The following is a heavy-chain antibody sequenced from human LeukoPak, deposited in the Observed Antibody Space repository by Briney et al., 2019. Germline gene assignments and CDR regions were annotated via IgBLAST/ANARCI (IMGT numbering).Heavy chain of an antibody. CDR2: ISYDGSNK. CDR3: AKVFDSYGWNYFDC. CDR1: GVTFISYG. J-gene: IGHJ4*02. Sequence: GESLRLSCAASGVTFISYGMHWVRQAPGKGLEWVAVISYDGSNKYYADSVKGRFTISRDNSKNTLYLQMNSLRAEDTAVYYCAKVFDSYGWNYFDCWGQGTLVTVSS. D-gene: IGHD5-18*01. V-gene: IGHV3-30*18.